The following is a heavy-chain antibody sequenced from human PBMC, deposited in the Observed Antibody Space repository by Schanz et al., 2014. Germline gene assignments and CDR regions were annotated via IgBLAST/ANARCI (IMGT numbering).Heavy chain of an antibody. CDR3: ARDSGSHYLVDY. D-gene: IGHD1-26*01. CDR1: AFIFRSYS. CDR2: ISRSSNTI. V-gene: IGHV3-48*01. J-gene: IGHJ4*02. Sequence: EVQLVESGGGLVQPGGSLRLSCAASAFIFRSYSMHWVRQTPGKGLELVSYISRSSNTIYYADSVRGRFTISRDNAKTSLYLQMNSLRAEDTAVYYCARDSGSHYLVDYWGQGTLVTVSS.